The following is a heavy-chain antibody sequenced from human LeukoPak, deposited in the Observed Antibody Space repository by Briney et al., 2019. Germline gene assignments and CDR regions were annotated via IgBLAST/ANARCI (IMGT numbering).Heavy chain of an antibody. CDR3: ARGGSYLSAFDI. Sequence: GGSLRLSCAASGFTFSSDWMSWVRQAPGKGLEWVANINEDGSEKHYVDSVKGRFTISRDNSKNTLYLQMNSLRAEDTAVYYCARGGSYLSAFDIWGQGTMVTVSS. CDR1: GFTFSSDW. J-gene: IGHJ3*02. CDR2: INEDGSEK. V-gene: IGHV3-7*03. D-gene: IGHD1-26*01.